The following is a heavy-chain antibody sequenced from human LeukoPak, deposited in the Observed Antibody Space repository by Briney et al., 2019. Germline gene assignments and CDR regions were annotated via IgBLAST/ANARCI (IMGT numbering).Heavy chain of an antibody. CDR3: ARVQSGGFDY. J-gene: IGHJ4*02. CDR2: INSNGGST. Sequence: GGSLRLSCAASGFTFSNYDMHWVRQAPGKGLEYVSAINSNGGSTYYANSVKGRFTISRDNSKNTLYLQMGSLRAEDMAVYYCARVQSGGFDYWGQGTLVTVPS. V-gene: IGHV3-64*01. D-gene: IGHD3-10*01. CDR1: GFTFSNYD.